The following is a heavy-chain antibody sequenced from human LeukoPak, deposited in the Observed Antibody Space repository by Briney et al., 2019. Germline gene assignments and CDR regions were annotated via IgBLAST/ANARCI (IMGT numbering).Heavy chain of an antibody. CDR2: IDTSATIT. V-gene: IGHV3-11*01. CDR1: GFTFSDYY. D-gene: IGHD2-15*01. J-gene: IGHJ4*02. Sequence: GGSLRLSCAASGFTFSDYYMTWIRQTPGKGLEWVTYIDTSATITHYADSLKGRVTVSRDNAKNSLYLQLNGLRAEGTAIYYCARLGGAVWSKDYWGQGTLVTVSS. CDR3: ARLGGAVWSKDY.